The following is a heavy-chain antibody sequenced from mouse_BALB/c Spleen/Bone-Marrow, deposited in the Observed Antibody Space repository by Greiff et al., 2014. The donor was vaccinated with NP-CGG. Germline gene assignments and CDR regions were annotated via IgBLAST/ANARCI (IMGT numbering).Heavy chain of an antibody. CDR1: GYSFTGYA. CDR2: INPHNVGT. J-gene: IGHJ2*01. Sequence: EVQLQQSGPELVKPGASMKISCKASGYSFTGYAINWVKQSHGKTLEWIGPINPHNVGTSYNQKFKGKATLTVDKSSSTAYMELLSLTSEDSAVYYCARGGYYEALSYWGQGTTLTVSS. D-gene: IGHD1-1*01. CDR3: ARGGYYEALSY. V-gene: IGHV1-26*01.